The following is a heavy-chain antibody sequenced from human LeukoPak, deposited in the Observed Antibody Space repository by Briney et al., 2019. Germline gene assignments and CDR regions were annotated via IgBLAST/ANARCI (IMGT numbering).Heavy chain of an antibody. J-gene: IGHJ4*02. CDR3: ARERSRNQHFFY. V-gene: IGHV4-39*02. CDR1: GGSISSSSYY. D-gene: IGHD1-14*01. CDR2: IYYSGST. Sequence: SETLSLTCTVSGGSISSSSYYWGWIRQPPGKGLEWIGSIYYSGSTYYNPSLKSRVTIPVDTSKNQFSLKLSSVTAADTAVYYCARERSRNQHFFYWGQGTLVTVSS.